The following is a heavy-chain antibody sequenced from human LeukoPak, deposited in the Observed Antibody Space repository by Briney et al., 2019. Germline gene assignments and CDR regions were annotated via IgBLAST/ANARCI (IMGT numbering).Heavy chain of an antibody. CDR2: IWYDGSNK. CDR1: GFTFSSYA. Sequence: GGSLRLSCAASGFTFSSYAMGWVRQAPGKGLEWVAVIWYDGSNKYYADSVKGRFTISRDNSKNTLYLQMNSLRAEDTAVYYCARDRPYYDILTGSGSPMVYYGMDVWGQGTTVTVSS. CDR3: ARDRPYYDILTGSGSPMVYYGMDV. V-gene: IGHV3-33*08. J-gene: IGHJ6*02. D-gene: IGHD3-9*01.